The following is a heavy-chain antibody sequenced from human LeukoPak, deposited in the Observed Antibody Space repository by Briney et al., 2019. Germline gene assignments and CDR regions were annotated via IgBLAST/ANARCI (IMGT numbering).Heavy chain of an antibody. J-gene: IGHJ4*02. CDR2: IYHSGST. V-gene: IGHV4-38-2*02. D-gene: IGHD3-22*01. Sequence: SETLSLTCTVSGYSISSGYYWGWIRQPPGKGLEWIGSIYHSGSTYYNPSLKSRVTISVDTSKNQFSLKLSSVTAADTAVYYCARDPVITMIVVANQFDYWGQGTLVTVSS. CDR1: GYSISSGYY. CDR3: ARDPVITMIVVANQFDY.